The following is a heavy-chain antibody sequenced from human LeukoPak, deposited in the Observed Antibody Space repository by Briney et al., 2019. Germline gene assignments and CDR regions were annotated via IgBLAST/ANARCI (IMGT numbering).Heavy chain of an antibody. Sequence: ASVKVSCKASGYIFTGYYIHWVRQAPGQGLEWMAWINPNSGGKKYAQKFQGRVTMTRDTSISTAYMELSSLRSDDTAVYYCARDYGSGSPPPVAWGQGTLVTVSS. CDR2: INPNSGGK. CDR1: GYIFTGYY. J-gene: IGHJ5*02. V-gene: IGHV1-2*02. D-gene: IGHD3-10*01. CDR3: ARDYGSGSPPPVA.